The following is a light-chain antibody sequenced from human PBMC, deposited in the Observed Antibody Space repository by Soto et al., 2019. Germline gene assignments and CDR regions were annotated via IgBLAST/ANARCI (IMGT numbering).Light chain of an antibody. CDR3: QHYNSYSEA. V-gene: IGKV1-5*03. CDR2: KAS. Sequence: DIQMTQSPSTLSGSVGDRVTITCRASQTISSWLAWYQQKPGKAPKLLIYKASTLKSGVPSRFSGSGSGTEFTLTISSLQPGDFATYYCQHYNSYSEAFGRGTEVELK. CDR1: QTISSW. J-gene: IGKJ1*01.